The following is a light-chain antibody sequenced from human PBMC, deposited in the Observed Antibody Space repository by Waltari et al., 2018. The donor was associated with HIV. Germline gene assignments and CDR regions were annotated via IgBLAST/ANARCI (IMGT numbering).Light chain of an antibody. V-gene: IGKV4-1*01. J-gene: IGKJ4*01. CDR3: QQYYSSPLT. CDR1: QNILFSSNNKNY. CDR2: WAS. Sequence: DIVMTQSPVSLAVSPGETATLNCKSSQNILFSSNNKNYLSWYQQKAGQPPKLLFYWASTRESGVPDRFSGSGSGTDFTLTINSLRAEDVAVYYCQQYYSSPLTFGGGTKVEIK.